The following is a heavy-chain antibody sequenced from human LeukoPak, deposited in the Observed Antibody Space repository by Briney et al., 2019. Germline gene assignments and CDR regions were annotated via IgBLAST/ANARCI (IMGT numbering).Heavy chain of an antibody. CDR3: ARLSCSSTSRYPFDY. CDR1: GGSISSSSYY. J-gene: IGHJ4*02. CDR2: IYYSGGT. Sequence: SETLSLTCTVSGGSISSSSYYWGWIRQPPGKGLEWIGSIYYSGGTYYNPSLKSRVTISVDTSKNQFSLKLSSVTAADTAVYYCARLSCSSTSRYPFDYWGQGTLVTVSS. V-gene: IGHV4-39*01. D-gene: IGHD2-2*01.